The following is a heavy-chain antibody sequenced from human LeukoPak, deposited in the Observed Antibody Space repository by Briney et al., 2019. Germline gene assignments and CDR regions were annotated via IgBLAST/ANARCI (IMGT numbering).Heavy chain of an antibody. D-gene: IGHD2-2*01. CDR1: GYTFTNYA. V-gene: IGHV1-3*01. CDR2: INAGNGNT. Sequence: ASVKVSCKASGYTFTNYAMNWVRQAPGQRLEWIGWINAGNGNTKSSQRFQDRVTITRDTSASTAYMELNSLRSEDTAVYYCTGGIWSSHNKDYYFDYWGQGSLVTVSS. CDR3: TGGIWSSHNKDYYFDY. J-gene: IGHJ4*02.